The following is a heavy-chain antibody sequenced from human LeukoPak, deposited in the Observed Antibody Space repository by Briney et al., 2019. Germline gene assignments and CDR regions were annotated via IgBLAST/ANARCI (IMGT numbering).Heavy chain of an antibody. D-gene: IGHD1-14*01. J-gene: IGHJ3*02. CDR3: ARGFTRNAFDI. CDR2: MNPNSGNT. V-gene: IGHV1-8*01. Sequence: AASVKVSCKASGYTFTSYDINWVRQATGQGLEWMGWMNPNSGNTGYAQKFQGRVTITRNTSISTAYMELSSLRSEDTAVYYCARGFTRNAFDIWGQGTMVTVSS. CDR1: GYTFTSYD.